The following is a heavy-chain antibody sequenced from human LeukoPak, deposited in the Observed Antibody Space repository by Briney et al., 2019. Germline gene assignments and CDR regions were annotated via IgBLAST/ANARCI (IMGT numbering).Heavy chain of an antibody. J-gene: IGHJ4*02. CDR2: IYYSGST. D-gene: IGHD3-22*01. CDR3: ARWGIYYYDSSGYWLTSDY. Sequence: PETLSLTCTVSGGSISSYYWSWIRQPPGKGLEWIGYIYYSGSTNYNPSLKSRVTISVDTSKNQFSLKLSSVTAADTAVYYCARWGIYYYDSSGYWLTSDYWGQGTLVTVSS. V-gene: IGHV4-59*01. CDR1: GGSISSYY.